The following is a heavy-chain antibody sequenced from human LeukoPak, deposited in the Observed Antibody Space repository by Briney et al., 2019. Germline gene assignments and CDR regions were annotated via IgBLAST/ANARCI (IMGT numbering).Heavy chain of an antibody. V-gene: IGHV3-23*01. J-gene: IGHJ3*02. D-gene: IGHD2-2*01. CDR3: ARPRPAARNPLDI. Sequence: PGGSLRLSCAAFGFTFSSYAMSWVRQAPGKGLEWVSAISGSGGSTNYADSVKGRFTISRDNSKNTLYLQMNSLRAEDTAVYYCARPRPAARNPLDIWGQGTMVTVAS. CDR2: ISGSGGST. CDR1: GFTFSSYA.